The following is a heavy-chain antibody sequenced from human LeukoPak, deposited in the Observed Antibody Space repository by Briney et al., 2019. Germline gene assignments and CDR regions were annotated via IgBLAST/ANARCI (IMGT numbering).Heavy chain of an antibody. D-gene: IGHD3-10*02. CDR2: ISYDGSNK. CDR3: SYGAMFDY. CDR1: GFTFSSYG. J-gene: IGHJ4*02. V-gene: IGHV3-30*03. Sequence: TGGSLRLSCVASGFTFSSYGMHWVRQAPGKGLEWVAVISYDGSNKFYADSVKGRFTISRDNSKNTLYLQMNSLRAEDTAVYYCSYGAMFDYWGQGTLVTVSS.